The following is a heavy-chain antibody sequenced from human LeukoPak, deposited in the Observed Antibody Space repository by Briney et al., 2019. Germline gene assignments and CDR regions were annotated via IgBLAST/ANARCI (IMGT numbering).Heavy chain of an antibody. CDR1: GFTFSAYA. J-gene: IGHJ4*02. CDR3: AKGLAEGSGSTGSSILHF. D-gene: IGHD2-15*01. V-gene: IGHV3-23*01. Sequence: GGSLRLSCAASGFTFSAYAMRWVRQAPGKGLEWVSSITASGETTYYADSVKGRFTISRDNSKNTRYLQMNSLRAEDTAVYYRAKGLAEGSGSTGSSILHFWGQGTLVTVSS. CDR2: ITASGETT.